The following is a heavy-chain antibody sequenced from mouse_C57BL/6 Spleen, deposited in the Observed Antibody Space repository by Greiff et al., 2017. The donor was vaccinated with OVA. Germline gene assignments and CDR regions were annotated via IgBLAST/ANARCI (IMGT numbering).Heavy chain of an antibody. CDR3: ARLYSVGGYFDV. Sequence: QVQLQQPGAELVMPGASVKLSCKASGYTFTSYWMHWVKQRPGQGLEWIGEIDPSDSYTNYNQKFKGKSTLTVAKSSSTAYMQLSSLTSEDSAVYYCARLYSVGGYFDVWGTGTTVTVSS. V-gene: IGHV1-69*01. D-gene: IGHD1-1*01. J-gene: IGHJ1*03. CDR1: GYTFTSYW. CDR2: IDPSDSYT.